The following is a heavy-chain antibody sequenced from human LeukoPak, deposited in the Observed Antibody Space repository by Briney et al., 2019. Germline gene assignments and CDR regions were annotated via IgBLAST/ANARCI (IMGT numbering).Heavy chain of an antibody. V-gene: IGHV3-11*04. CDR3: AKDRSYSDYTALDY. CDR2: ISSSGSTI. J-gene: IGHJ4*02. D-gene: IGHD5-12*01. Sequence: PGGSLRLSCAASGFTFSDYYMSWIRQAPGKGLEWVSYISSSGSTIYYADSVKGRFTISRDNAKNSLYLQMNSLRAEDTAVYYCAKDRSYSDYTALDYWGQGTLVTVSS. CDR1: GFTFSDYY.